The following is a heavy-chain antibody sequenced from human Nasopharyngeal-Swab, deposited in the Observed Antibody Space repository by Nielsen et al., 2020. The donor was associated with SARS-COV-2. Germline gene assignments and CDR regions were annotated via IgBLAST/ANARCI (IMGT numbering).Heavy chain of an antibody. V-gene: IGHV3-30*03. CDR1: GFTFSSYG. CDR3: AREAMGIAVAGTSLGYMDV. Sequence: GESLKISCAASGFTFSSYGMHWVRQAPGKGLEWVAVISYDGSNKYYADSVKGRFTISRDNSKNSLYLQMNSLRAEDTAVYYCAREAMGIAVAGTSLGYMDVWGKGTTVTVSS. CDR2: ISYDGSNK. J-gene: IGHJ6*03. D-gene: IGHD6-19*01.